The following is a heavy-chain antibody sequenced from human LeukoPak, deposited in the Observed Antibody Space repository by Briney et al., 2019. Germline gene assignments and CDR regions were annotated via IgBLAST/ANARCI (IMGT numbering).Heavy chain of an antibody. J-gene: IGHJ5*02. D-gene: IGHD2-15*01. CDR2: ISGSGGST. Sequence: GGSLRLSCAASGFTFSSYAMTWVRQAPGKGLEWVSAISGSGGSTYYAASVKGRFTLSRDNSKNTLYLQMNSLSAEDTAVYYCVRDRAGYCSGGTCPWGQGTLVTVSS. CDR3: VRDRAGYCSGGTCP. CDR1: GFTFSSYA. V-gene: IGHV3-23*01.